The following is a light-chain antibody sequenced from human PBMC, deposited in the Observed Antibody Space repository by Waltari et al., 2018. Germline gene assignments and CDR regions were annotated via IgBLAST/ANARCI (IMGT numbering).Light chain of an antibody. CDR3: QSSDSGGFVT. CDR1: ALSRQF. Sequence: SFALKQPPSVSVSPGQTARITCSADALSRQFAYWYRQRPGQAPLLLIYKDKERPLGFPDRISGSSSVTTATLTISGVRAEDEADYYCQSSDSGGFVTFGDGTKLTV. J-gene: IGLJ2*01. CDR2: KDK. V-gene: IGLV3-25*03.